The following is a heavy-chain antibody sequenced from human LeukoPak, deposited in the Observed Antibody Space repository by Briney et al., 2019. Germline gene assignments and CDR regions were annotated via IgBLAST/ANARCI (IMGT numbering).Heavy chain of an antibody. J-gene: IGHJ6*03. CDR2: INSDGSST. D-gene: IGHD3-3*01. CDR1: GFTFSSYW. CDR3: ARGSYYDFWSGYLTYYMDV. V-gene: IGHV3-74*01. Sequence: PGGSLRLSCAASGFTFSSYWMHWVRQAPGKGLVWVSRINSDGSSTSYADSVKGRFTISRDNAENTLYLQMNSLRAEDTAVYYCARGSYYDFWSGYLTYYMDVWGKGTTVTVSS.